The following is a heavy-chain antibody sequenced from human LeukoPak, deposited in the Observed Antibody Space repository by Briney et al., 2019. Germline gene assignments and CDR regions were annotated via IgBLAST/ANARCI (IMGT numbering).Heavy chain of an antibody. CDR3: AKSYYYHSGSFDY. J-gene: IGHJ4*02. D-gene: IGHD3-10*01. Sequence: GSLRLSCAASGFTFSTFDMHWVRQAPGKGLEWVAVFSSDGRSTFYAENVQGRFTLSRDNSKNTLSLQMNSLRAEDTAVYYCAKSYYYHSGSFDYWGQGTLVTVSS. V-gene: IGHV3-30*18. CDR2: FSSDGRST. CDR1: GFTFSTFD.